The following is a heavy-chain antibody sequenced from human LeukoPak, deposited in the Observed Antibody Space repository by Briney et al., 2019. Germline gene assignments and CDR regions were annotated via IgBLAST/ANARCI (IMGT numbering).Heavy chain of an antibody. CDR3: ARVRRGSSPHQNYDY. Sequence: GGSLRLSCAASGFTFSDYYMSWIRQAPGKGLEWVSYISSSGSTIYYADSVKGRFTISRDNAKNSLYLQMNSLRAEDTAVYYCARVRRGSSPHQNYDYWGQGTLVTVSS. D-gene: IGHD6-13*01. J-gene: IGHJ4*02. V-gene: IGHV3-11*04. CDR1: GFTFSDYY. CDR2: ISSSGSTI.